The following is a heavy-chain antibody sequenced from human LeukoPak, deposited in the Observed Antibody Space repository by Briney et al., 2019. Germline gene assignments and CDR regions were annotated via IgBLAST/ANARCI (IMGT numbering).Heavy chain of an antibody. CDR2: IGSAGDT. V-gene: IGHV3-13*04. Sequence: PGGSLRLSCAASGFTFSSYDMHWVRHATGKGLEWVSAIGSAGDTYYPDSVKGRFTISRENARNSFYLQMNSLRAGDTAVYYCARVLNFSRGTVTPLSNWYFDLWGRGTLVTVS. J-gene: IGHJ2*01. CDR3: ARVLNFSRGTVTPLSNWYFDL. D-gene: IGHD4-17*01. CDR1: GFTFSSYD.